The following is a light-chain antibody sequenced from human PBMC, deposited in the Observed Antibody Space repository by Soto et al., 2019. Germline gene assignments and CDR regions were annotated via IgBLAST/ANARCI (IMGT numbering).Light chain of an antibody. CDR1: SSVVGSYNF. CDR3: SSYTTSSNYV. V-gene: IGLV2-14*01. J-gene: IGLJ1*01. CDR2: EVS. Sequence: QSVLTQPASVSGSPGQSITISCTGTSSVVGSYNFVSWYQQLPGKAPKLMIYEVSNRPSGVSNRFSGSKSGNTASLTISGLQAEDEADYYCSSYTTSSNYVFGSGTKGTVL.